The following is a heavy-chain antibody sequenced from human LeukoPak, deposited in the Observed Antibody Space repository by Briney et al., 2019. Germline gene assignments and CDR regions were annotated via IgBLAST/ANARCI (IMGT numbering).Heavy chain of an antibody. CDR3: ARLGVSYWDVDY. CDR2: IYYSGST. CDR1: GGSISSSSYY. J-gene: IGHJ4*02. V-gene: IGHV4-39*01. Sequence: PSETLSLTCTVSGGSISSSSYYWGWIRQPPGKGLEWIGSIYYSGSTYYNPSLKSRVTISVDTSKNQFSLKLSSVTAADTAVYYCARLGVSYWDVDYWGQGTLVTVSS. D-gene: IGHD1-26*01.